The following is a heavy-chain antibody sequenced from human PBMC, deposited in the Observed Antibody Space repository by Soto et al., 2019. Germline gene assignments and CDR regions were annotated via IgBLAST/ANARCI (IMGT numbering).Heavy chain of an antibody. CDR2: IYPGDSDT. D-gene: IGHD6-6*01. J-gene: IGHJ4*02. CDR1: RNTFTSYW. V-gene: IGHV5-51*01. CDR3: ARHRTPGLEYSSIDN. Sequence: PGESLKISCKGSRNTFTSYWIGWVRQMPGKGLEWMGIIYPGDSDTRYSPSFKGQVTMSADKSISTAYLQWSSLKASDTAMYYCARHRTPGLEYSSIDNWGQGTLVTVSS.